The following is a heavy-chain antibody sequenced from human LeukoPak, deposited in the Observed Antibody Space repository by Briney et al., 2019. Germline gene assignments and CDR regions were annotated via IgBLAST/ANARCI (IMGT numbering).Heavy chain of an antibody. Sequence: ASVKVSCKASGGTFSSYAISWVRQAPGQGLEWMGGIIPIFGTANYAQKFQGRVTITADESTSTAYMELSSLRSEDTAVYYCASGGGSGYYDYWGQGTLVTVSS. CDR3: ASGGGSGYYDY. CDR1: GGTFSSYA. V-gene: IGHV1-69*13. J-gene: IGHJ4*02. CDR2: IIPIFGTA. D-gene: IGHD3-22*01.